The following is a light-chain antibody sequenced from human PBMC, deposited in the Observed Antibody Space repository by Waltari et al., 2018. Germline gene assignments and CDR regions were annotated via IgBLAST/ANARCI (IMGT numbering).Light chain of an antibody. V-gene: IGKV4-1*01. CDR1: QNILYSSNNKNY. Sequence: DIVMTQSPDSLAVSLGETATINCKSSQNILYSSNNKNYLAWYQLKPGQAPKLLFYWASTRESGVPDRFSGSGSGTEFTLTINSLQAEDVAVYYCQQHYSTPRTFGQGTKVEIK. J-gene: IGKJ1*01. CDR2: WAS. CDR3: QQHYSTPRT.